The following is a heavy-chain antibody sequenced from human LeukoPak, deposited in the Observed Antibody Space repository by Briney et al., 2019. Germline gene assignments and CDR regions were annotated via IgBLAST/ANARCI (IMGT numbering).Heavy chain of an antibody. CDR3: ARDHYYDSSGYYEDYGMDV. CDR1: GGTFSSYA. CDR2: IIPIFGTA. D-gene: IGHD3-22*01. J-gene: IGHJ6*02. V-gene: IGHV1-69*05. Sequence: ASVKVSCKASGGTFSSYAISWVRQAPGQGLEWMGGIIPIFGTANYAQKFQGRVTMTTDTSTSTAYMELRSLRSDDTAVYYCARDHYYDSSGYYEDYGMDVWGQGTTVTVSS.